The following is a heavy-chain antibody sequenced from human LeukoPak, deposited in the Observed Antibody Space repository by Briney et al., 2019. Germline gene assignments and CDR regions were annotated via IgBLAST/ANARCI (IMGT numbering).Heavy chain of an antibody. CDR3: ARVSMAAAAHFDY. J-gene: IGHJ4*02. CDR1: GFTFSSYS. Sequence: PGGSLRLSCAASGFTFSSYSMNWVRQAPGKGLEWISYISSSSRTIYYADSVKGRVTISRDNAKNSLYLQMNSLRAEDTAVCYCARVSMAAAAHFDYWGQGTLVTVSS. V-gene: IGHV3-48*04. D-gene: IGHD6-25*01. CDR2: ISSSSRTI.